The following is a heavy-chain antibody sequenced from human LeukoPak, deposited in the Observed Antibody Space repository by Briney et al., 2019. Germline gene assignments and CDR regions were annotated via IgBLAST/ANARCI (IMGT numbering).Heavy chain of an antibody. CDR3: AKDKSSSSKNFDY. Sequence: PGGSLRLSCAASGFTFSSCGMHWVRQAQGKGLEWVAFIRYDGSNNYYEDSVKGRFTISRDNSKNTLYLQMNSLRAEDTAVYYCAKDKSSSSKNFDYWGQGTLVTVSS. CDR1: GFTFSSCG. CDR2: IRYDGSNN. V-gene: IGHV3-30*02. J-gene: IGHJ4*02. D-gene: IGHD6-13*01.